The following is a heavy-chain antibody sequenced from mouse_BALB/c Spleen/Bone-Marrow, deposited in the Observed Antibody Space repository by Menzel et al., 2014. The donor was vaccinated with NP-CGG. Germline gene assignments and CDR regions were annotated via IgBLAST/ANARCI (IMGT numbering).Heavy chain of an antibody. D-gene: IGHD2-14*01. V-gene: IGHV1-66*01. CDR2: IFPGSGYT. Sequence: VQLQASGPELVKPGASVKISCKASGYSFTSYYIHWVKQRPGQGLEWIGWIFPGSGYTKYNEKFKAKATLTADTSSSTAYMHLSSLTSEDSAVYFCARHYRYDAWFAYWGQGTLVTVSA. J-gene: IGHJ3*01. CDR3: ARHYRYDAWFAY. CDR1: GYSFTSYY.